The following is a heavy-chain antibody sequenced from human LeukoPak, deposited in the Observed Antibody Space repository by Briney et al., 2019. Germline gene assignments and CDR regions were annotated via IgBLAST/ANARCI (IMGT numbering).Heavy chain of an antibody. D-gene: IGHD2/OR15-2a*01. CDR3: ARGRVILYYYYGMDV. CDR2: INHSGST. CDR1: GGSFSGYY. J-gene: IGHJ6*02. V-gene: IGHV4-34*01. Sequence: SETLSLTCAVYGGSFSGYYWSWIRQPPGKGLDGIGEINHSGSTNYNPSLKSRVTISVDTSKNQFSLKLSSVTAADTAVYYCARGRVILYYYYGMDVWGQGTTVTVSS.